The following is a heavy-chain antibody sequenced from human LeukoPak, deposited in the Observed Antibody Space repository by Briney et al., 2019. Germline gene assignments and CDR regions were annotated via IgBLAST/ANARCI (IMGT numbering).Heavy chain of an antibody. CDR1: GGSISSYY. Sequence: SSETLSLACTVSGGSISSYYWSWIRQPPGKGLDWIGYIYYSGSTNYNPSLKSRVTISVDTSKNQFSLKLSSVTAADTAVYYCARGAYDSGTWDWFDPWGQGTLVTVSS. D-gene: IGHD3-10*01. CDR2: IYYSGST. J-gene: IGHJ5*02. V-gene: IGHV4-59*01. CDR3: ARGAYDSGTWDWFDP.